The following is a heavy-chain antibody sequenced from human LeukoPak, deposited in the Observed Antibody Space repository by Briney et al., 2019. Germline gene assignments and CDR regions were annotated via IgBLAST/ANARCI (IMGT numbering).Heavy chain of an antibody. V-gene: IGHV3-48*03. CDR1: GFTFSTFD. J-gene: IGHJ4*02. Sequence: PGGSLRLSCAASGFTFSTFDMNWVRQAPGKGLEWVSYISSSGSSIYYADSVKGRFTISRDNSKNMLYLQMNSLRAEDTAVYYCARDIVSYYIDYWGQGTLVTVSS. D-gene: IGHD2-2*02. CDR2: ISSSGSSI. CDR3: ARDIVSYYIDY.